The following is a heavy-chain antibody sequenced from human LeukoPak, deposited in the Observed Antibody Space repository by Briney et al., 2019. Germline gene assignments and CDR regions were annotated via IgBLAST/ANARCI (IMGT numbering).Heavy chain of an antibody. Sequence: PVGSLRLSFAASGFTFSAYWMSWVRQAPGKGLEWVAHIKQDESDKYYADSVRGRFTVSRDNAKNSLYLQMNSQRAEETAVYYCARSCSGGTCNFPKFAPWGQGTLVTVSS. CDR1: GFTFSAYW. CDR3: ARSCSGGTCNFPKFAP. CDR2: IKQDESDK. V-gene: IGHV3-7*01. J-gene: IGHJ5*02. D-gene: IGHD2-15*01.